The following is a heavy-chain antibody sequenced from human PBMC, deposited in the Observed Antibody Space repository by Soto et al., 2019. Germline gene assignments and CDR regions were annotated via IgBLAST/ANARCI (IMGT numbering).Heavy chain of an antibody. CDR2: ITNTGGDS. CDR3: ARASGESYPGSRVFDS. Sequence: EVQLLESGGDLDQPGGSLRLSCAASGFTFSSNAVSWVRQAPGKGLEWVSVITNTGGDSVYADSVKGRFTISRDNSKNTLYLQMNSLRSDDTAIYYCARASGESYPGSRVFDSWGQGTRVTVSS. V-gene: IGHV3-23*01. J-gene: IGHJ4*02. CDR1: GFTFSSNA. D-gene: IGHD3-10*01.